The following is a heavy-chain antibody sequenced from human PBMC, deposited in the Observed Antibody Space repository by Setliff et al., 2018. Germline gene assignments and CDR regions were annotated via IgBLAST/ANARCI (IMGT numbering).Heavy chain of an antibody. CDR3: ARGPPDFVVVPAAAKFDY. CDR1: GYTFTNYG. J-gene: IGHJ4*02. CDR2: TSAY. V-gene: IGHV1-18*01. D-gene: IGHD2-2*01. Sequence: VKVSCKTSGYTFTNYGINWVRQAPGQGLEWMGWTSAYAQKFQGRVTMTTDTPTSTAYMELRSLRSDDTAVYFCARGPPDFVVVPAAAKFDYWGQGTLVTVSS.